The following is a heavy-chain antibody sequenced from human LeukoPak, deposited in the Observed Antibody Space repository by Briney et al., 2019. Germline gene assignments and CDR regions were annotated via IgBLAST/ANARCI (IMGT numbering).Heavy chain of an antibody. D-gene: IGHD3-10*01. CDR2: IYPGDSET. J-gene: IGHJ6*03. CDR3: ARHQRDREVIFGDYYYMDV. V-gene: IGHV5-51*01. CDR1: GYSFISYW. Sequence: GESLKISRKGSGYSFISYWIGWVRQMPGKGPEWMGIIYPGDSETRYSPSFQGQVTISVDKSISTAYLQWSSLKASDTAVYYCARHQRDREVIFGDYYYMDVWGTGTTVTVSS.